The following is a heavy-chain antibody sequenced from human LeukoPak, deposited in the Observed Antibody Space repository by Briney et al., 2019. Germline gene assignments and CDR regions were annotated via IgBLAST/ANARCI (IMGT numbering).Heavy chain of an antibody. CDR2: IKQDGSEK. J-gene: IGHJ4*02. D-gene: IGHD3-16*01. CDR3: VGHSDY. CDR1: GGSISRYY. Sequence: HPSETLSLTCTVSGGSISRYYWSWVRQAPGKGLEWVANIKQDGSEKYYVDSVKGRFTISRDNAKNSLYLQMNSLRAEDTAVYYCVGHSDYWGQGTLVTVSS. V-gene: IGHV3-7*01.